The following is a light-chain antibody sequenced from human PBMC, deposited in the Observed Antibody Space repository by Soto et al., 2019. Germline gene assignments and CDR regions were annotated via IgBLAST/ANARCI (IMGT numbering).Light chain of an antibody. Sequence: ERVMTQSPATLSVSPGERATLSCRASQSVGSNLAWYQQKPGQAPRLLIFGASSRATGVPARFSGSGSGTEFTLTINRLEPEDFAVYYCQQYGNFPYTFGQGTKLEIK. J-gene: IGKJ2*01. CDR2: GAS. CDR3: QQYGNFPYT. CDR1: QSVGSN. V-gene: IGKV3-15*01.